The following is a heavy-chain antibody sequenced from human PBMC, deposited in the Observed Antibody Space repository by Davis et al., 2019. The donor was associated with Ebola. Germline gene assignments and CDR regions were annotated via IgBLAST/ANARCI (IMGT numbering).Heavy chain of an antibody. Sequence: ASVKVSCKASGYTFTSYDINWVRQATGQGLEWMGWMNPNSGNTGYAQKFQGRVTMTRNTSISTAYMELSRLRSDDTAVYYCARGRALTYYYDSSGYYFWGQGTLVTVSS. V-gene: IGHV1-8*01. CDR3: ARGRALTYYYDSSGYYF. D-gene: IGHD3-22*01. J-gene: IGHJ4*02. CDR2: MNPNSGNT. CDR1: GYTFTSYD.